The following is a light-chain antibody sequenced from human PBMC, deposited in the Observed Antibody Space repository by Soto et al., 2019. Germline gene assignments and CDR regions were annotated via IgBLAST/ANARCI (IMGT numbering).Light chain of an antibody. CDR3: TSWTTSTTMI. V-gene: IGLV2-14*03. CDR1: SSDIGAYNF. CDR2: DVN. J-gene: IGLJ2*01. Sequence: QSALTQPASVSGSPGQSITISCTGTSSDIGAYNFVSWYQQHPGKAPKLMLYDVNIRPSGVSNRVSGSKSGNTASLPISGLQAEDEDDYYCTSWTTSTTMIFGGGTQLTVL.